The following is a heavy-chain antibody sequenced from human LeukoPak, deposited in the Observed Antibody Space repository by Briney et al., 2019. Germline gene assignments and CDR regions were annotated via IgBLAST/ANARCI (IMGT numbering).Heavy chain of an antibody. J-gene: IGHJ3*02. CDR2: IRSDGST. V-gene: IGHV3-53*01. Sequence: GGSLRLSCTASGFTVSSNYMRWVRQAPGKGLEWVSVIRSDGSTNHADSVKGRFTISRDNSKNTLYLQMKKLRAEDTAMYYCAREMYSGMYNDAFDIWGQGTKVTVSS. CDR1: GFTVSSNY. D-gene: IGHD1-26*01. CDR3: AREMYSGMYNDAFDI.